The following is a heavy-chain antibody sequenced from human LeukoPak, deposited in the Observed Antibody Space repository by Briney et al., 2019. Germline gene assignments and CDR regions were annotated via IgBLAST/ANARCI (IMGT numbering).Heavy chain of an antibody. CDR1: GFTFSSYS. J-gene: IGHJ4*02. V-gene: IGHV3-21*01. CDR3: ARGRVVVAVSDY. D-gene: IGHD6-19*01. Sequence: GGSLRLSCAASGFTFSSYSMNWVRQAPGKGLEWVSSISSSSSYMYYADSVKGRFTISRDNAKNSLYLQMNSLRAEDTAAYYCARGRVVVAVSDYWGQGALVTVSS. CDR2: ISSSSSYM.